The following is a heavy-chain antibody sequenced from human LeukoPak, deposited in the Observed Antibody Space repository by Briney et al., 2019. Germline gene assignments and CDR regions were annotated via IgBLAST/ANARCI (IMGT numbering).Heavy chain of an antibody. CDR3: AKVQSDIVGAMFFSFDV. D-gene: IGHD1-26*01. CDR1: GFTFNSYS. J-gene: IGHJ3*01. Sequence: PGGSLKLSCGGSGFTFNSYSMNWVRQAPGKGLEWVASIIGSGSEMFYADSLKGRFTISSDNSKNSLYLQMNSLRVKDTAVYYCAKVQSDIVGAMFFSFDVWGQGTMVSVSS. V-gene: IGHV3-21*06. CDR2: IIGSGSEM.